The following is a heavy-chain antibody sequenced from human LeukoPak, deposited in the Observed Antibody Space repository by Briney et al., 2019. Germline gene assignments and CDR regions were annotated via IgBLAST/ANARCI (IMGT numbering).Heavy chain of an antibody. CDR2: IYPGDSDT. V-gene: IGHV5-51*01. Sequence: GESLKISCKGSGYSFTSYWIGWVRQMPGKGLEWMGIIYPGDSDTRYSPSFQGQVTISADKSISTAYLQWSSLKASDTAMYYCARPGFTLGSLAVAGYDYWGQGTLVTVSS. CDR1: GYSFTSYW. CDR3: ARPGFTLGSLAVAGYDY. J-gene: IGHJ4*02. D-gene: IGHD6-19*01.